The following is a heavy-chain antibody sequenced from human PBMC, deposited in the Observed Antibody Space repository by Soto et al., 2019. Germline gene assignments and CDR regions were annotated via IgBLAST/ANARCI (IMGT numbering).Heavy chain of an antibody. CDR3: TTHEEGAPWAGGFDS. Sequence: QPGGSLRLSCAASGFRFRTRAMSWVRQAPGKGLEWVASIRPGGDSTYYAGSVKGRFAVSRDNSNVTLYLQMDSLRVEDTAIYYCTTHEEGAPWAGGFDSWGQGTLVTVSS. V-gene: IGHV3-23*01. J-gene: IGHJ5*01. CDR1: GFRFRTRA. D-gene: IGHD1-26*01. CDR2: IRPGGDST.